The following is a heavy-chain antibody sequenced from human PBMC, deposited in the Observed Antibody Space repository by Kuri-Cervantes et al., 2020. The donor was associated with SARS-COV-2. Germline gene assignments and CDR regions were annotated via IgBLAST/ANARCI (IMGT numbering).Heavy chain of an antibody. V-gene: IGHV4-59*12. CDR1: GGSISSYY. J-gene: IGHJ5*02. Sequence: GSLRLSCTVSGGSISSYYWSWIRQPPGKGLEWIGYIYYSGGTNYNPSLKSRVTISVDTSKNQFSLKLSSVTAADTAVYYCARRICSSTSCYYYNWFDPWGQGTLVTVSS. CDR3: ARRICSSTSCYYYNWFDP. D-gene: IGHD2-2*01. CDR2: IYYSGGT.